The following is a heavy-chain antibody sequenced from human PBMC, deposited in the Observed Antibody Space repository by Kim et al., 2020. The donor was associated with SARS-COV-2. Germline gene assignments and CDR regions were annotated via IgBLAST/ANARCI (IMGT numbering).Heavy chain of an antibody. V-gene: IGHV4-59*01. CDR1: GGSISSYY. D-gene: IGHD5-12*01. J-gene: IGHJ6*02. CDR2: IYYSGST. CDR3: ARVDIVATGHYYGMDV. Sequence: SETLSLTCTVSGGSISSYYWSWIRQPPGKGLEWIGYIYYSGSTNYNHSLKSRVTISVDTSKNQFSLKLSSVTAADTAVYYCARVDIVATGHYYGMDVWGQGTTVTVSS.